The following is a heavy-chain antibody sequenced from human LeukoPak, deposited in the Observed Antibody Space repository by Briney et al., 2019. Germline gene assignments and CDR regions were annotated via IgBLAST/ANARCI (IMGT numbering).Heavy chain of an antibody. CDR3: ARVGHDSSGYYQPFFDY. D-gene: IGHD3-22*01. CDR1: GYTFTSYY. J-gene: IGHJ4*02. Sequence: VASVKVSCKASGYTFTSYYMHWVRRAPGQGLEWMGIINPSGGSTSYAQKFQGRVTMTRDTSTSTVYMELSSLRSEDTAVYYCARVGHDSSGYYQPFFDYWGQGTLVTVSS. V-gene: IGHV1-46*01. CDR2: INPSGGST.